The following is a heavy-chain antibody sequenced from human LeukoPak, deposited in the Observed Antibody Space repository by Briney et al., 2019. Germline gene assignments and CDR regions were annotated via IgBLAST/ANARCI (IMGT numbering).Heavy chain of an antibody. CDR3: ARARMQIVVVAAADY. V-gene: IGHV3-7*01. CDR1: GFTFSSYW. Sequence: GGSLRLSCAASGFTFSSYWMSWVRQAPGKGLEWVANIKQDGSEKYYVDSVKGRFTISRDNAKNSLYLQMNSLRAEDTAVYYCARARMQIVVVAAADYWGQGTLVTVSS. CDR2: IKQDGSEK. D-gene: IGHD2-15*01. J-gene: IGHJ4*02.